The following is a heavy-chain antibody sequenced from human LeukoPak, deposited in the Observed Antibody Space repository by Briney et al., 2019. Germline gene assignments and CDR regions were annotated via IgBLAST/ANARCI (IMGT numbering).Heavy chain of an antibody. CDR1: GITVSSYY. CDR3: AKLTDF. V-gene: IGHV3-53*01. Sequence: GGSLRLSCAVSGITVSSYYMSGVRQAPGKGLEWVSIIYGGGTTYYTDSVKGRFTISRDSSKNTVYLQMNSLRAEDTAVYFCAKLTDFWGRGTLVTVSS. CDR2: IYGGGTT. D-gene: IGHD3-9*01. J-gene: IGHJ2*01.